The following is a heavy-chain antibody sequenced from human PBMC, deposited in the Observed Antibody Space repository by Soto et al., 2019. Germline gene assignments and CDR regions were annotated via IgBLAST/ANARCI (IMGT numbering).Heavy chain of an antibody. CDR3: AIAAPPFQH. Sequence: EVQQVESGGGLVQPGGSLRLSCAASGFIVSDHCMDWVRQAPGKGLEWVGRSRNKANSYTTEYVASLKGRFTISRDESKNSLYLQMNSLRTEDTAVYYCAIAAPPFQHWGQGTLVTVSA. D-gene: IGHD6-25*01. V-gene: IGHV3-72*01. CDR2: SRNKANSYTT. CDR1: GFIVSDHC. J-gene: IGHJ1*01.